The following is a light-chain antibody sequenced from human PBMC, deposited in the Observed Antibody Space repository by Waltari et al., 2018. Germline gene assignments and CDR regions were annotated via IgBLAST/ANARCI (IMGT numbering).Light chain of an antibody. V-gene: IGKV3-20*01. Sequence: EIVLTQSPGTLSLSPGERATLSCRASQSVSRALAWYQQNPGQAPRLLIYGASNRATGIPDRFGGSVSGTDFSLISSRLEPEDFAVYYCQHYVSLPVTFGQGTKVEIK. CDR3: QHYVSLPVT. J-gene: IGKJ1*01. CDR1: QSVSRA. CDR2: GAS.